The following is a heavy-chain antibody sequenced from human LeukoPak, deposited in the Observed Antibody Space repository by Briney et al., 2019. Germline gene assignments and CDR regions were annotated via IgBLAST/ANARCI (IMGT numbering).Heavy chain of an antibody. J-gene: IGHJ5*02. CDR1: GFTFSSYA. CDR2: ISYDGSNK. Sequence: GGSLRLSCAASGFTFSSYAMHWVRQAPGKGLEWVAVISYDGSNKYYADSVKGRFTISRDNSKNTLYLQMNSLRAEDTAVYYCARGGSSSGYFDWFDPWGQGTLVTVSS. D-gene: IGHD6-13*01. V-gene: IGHV3-30-3*01. CDR3: ARGGSSSGYFDWFDP.